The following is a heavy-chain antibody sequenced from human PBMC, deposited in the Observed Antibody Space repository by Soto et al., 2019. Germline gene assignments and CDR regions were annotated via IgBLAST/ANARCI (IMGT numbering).Heavy chain of an antibody. J-gene: IGHJ4*02. D-gene: IGHD5-12*01. CDR3: ARSSGYDYLHLLHFDY. CDR1: GFTVSSNY. V-gene: IGHV3-66*01. Sequence: PGGSLRLSCAASGFTVSSNYMSWVRQAPGKGLEWVSVIYSGGSTYYADSVKGRFTISRDNSKNTLYLQMNSLRAEDTAVYYCARSSGYDYLHLLHFDYWGQGTLVTVSS. CDR2: IYSGGST.